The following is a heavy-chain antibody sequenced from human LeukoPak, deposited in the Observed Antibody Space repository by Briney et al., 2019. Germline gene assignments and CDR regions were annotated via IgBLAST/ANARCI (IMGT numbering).Heavy chain of an antibody. CDR1: GYTFTSYA. V-gene: IGHV1-3*01. CDR3: ARMFAYCSSTSCYYYGMDV. CDR2: INAGNGNT. Sequence: ASVKVSCKASGYTFTSYAMHWVRQAPGQRLEWMGWINAGNGNTKYSQKFQGRVTITRDTSASTAYMELSSLRSVDTAVYYRARMFAYCSSTSCYYYGMDVWGQGTTVTVSS. D-gene: IGHD2-2*01. J-gene: IGHJ6*02.